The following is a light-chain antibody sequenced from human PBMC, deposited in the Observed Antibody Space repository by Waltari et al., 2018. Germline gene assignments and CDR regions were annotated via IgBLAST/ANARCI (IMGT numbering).Light chain of an antibody. CDR1: QSVSNN. Sequence: DIQMTQSPSSLSASVGDRVTITCRASQSVSNNLHWFQQKPGKDPKLLIYAASSLQSGVPSRFSGSGSGTDFTLTISSLQLEDFATYYCQQSYTTPPTFGQGTKVEIK. CDR2: AAS. J-gene: IGKJ1*01. CDR3: QQSYTTPPT. V-gene: IGKV1-39*01.